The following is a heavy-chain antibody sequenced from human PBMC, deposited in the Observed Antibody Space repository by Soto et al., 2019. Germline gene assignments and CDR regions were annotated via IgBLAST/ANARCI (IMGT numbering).Heavy chain of an antibody. CDR3: VKGSEVARQELDY. V-gene: IGHV3-30*18. CDR2: ISSDGSAK. Sequence: QVQLVESGGGVVQPGRPLRLSCAASGFSFSNCRMHGVRQAPGKGLEWVAAISSDGSAKYYSESVKGRFTSSRDNSKNTLFLQMNRLRVADTAVYYCVKGSEVARQELDYWGQGTLVTVSS. CDR1: GFSFSNCR. D-gene: IGHD2-15*01. J-gene: IGHJ4*02.